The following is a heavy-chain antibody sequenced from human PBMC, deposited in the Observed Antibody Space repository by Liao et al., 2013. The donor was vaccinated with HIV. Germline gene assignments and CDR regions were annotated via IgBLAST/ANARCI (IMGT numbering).Heavy chain of an antibody. CDR2: IYHSGSP. CDR3: ARGHSSSWPPSRWFDP. Sequence: QLQLQESGSGLVKPSQTLSLTCAVSGASINTGGYSWSWIRQPPGKGLEWIGYIYHSGSPYYNPSLKSRVTISVDRSENQFSLRLSSVTAADTAVYYCARGHSSSWPPSRWFDPWGQGTLVTVSS. V-gene: IGHV4-30-2*01. D-gene: IGHD6-13*01. J-gene: IGHJ5*02. CDR1: GASINTGGYS.